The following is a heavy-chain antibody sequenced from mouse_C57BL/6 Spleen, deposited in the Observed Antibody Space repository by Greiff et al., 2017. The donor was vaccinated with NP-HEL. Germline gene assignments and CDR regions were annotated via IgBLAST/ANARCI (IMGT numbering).Heavy chain of an antibody. CDR1: GYTFTSYW. D-gene: IGHD2-1*01. CDR2: IYPGSGST. CDR3: ARSDGNYGYVDV. J-gene: IGHJ1*03. V-gene: IGHV1-55*01. Sequence: QVQLQQPGAELVKPGASVKMSCKASGYTFTSYWITWVKQRPGQGLEWIGDIYPGSGSTNYNEKFKSKATLTVDTSSSTAYMQLSSLTSEDSAVYYCARSDGNYGYVDVWGTGTTVTVSS.